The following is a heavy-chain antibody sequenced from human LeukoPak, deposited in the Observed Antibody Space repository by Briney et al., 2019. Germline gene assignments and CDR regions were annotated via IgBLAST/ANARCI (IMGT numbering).Heavy chain of an antibody. D-gene: IGHD3-10*01. CDR3: ARDYYGSGSYYYYYYYMDV. CDR1: GFTFSSYN. Sequence: GGSLRLSCAASGFTFSSYNMNWVRQAPGKGLEWVSSISSSNSYIYYADSVKGRFTISRDNAKNSLYLQMNSLRAEDTAVYYCARDYYGSGSYYYYYYYMDVWGKGTTVTVSS. CDR2: ISSSNSYI. V-gene: IGHV3-21*01. J-gene: IGHJ6*03.